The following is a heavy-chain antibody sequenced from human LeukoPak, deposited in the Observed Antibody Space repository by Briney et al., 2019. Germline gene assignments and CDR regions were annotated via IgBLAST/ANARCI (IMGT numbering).Heavy chain of an antibody. CDR3: AKYYSTSGSSGGRVFDY. CDR1: GFTFSSYS. CDR2: ISGSGDTT. D-gene: IGHD3-10*01. V-gene: IGHV3-23*01. J-gene: IGHJ4*02. Sequence: GGSLRLSCIASGFTFSSYSMSWVRQGPGTGLEWVSAISGSGDTTFYADSVKGRFTISRDNSKKTLYLQVNSLRAEDTAVYYCAKYYSTSGSSGGRVFDYWGQGSLVTVSS.